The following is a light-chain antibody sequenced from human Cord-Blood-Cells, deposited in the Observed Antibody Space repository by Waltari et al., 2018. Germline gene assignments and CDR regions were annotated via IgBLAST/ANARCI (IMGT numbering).Light chain of an antibody. V-gene: IGLV3-19*01. CDR3: NSRDSSGNHLV. CDR2: GKN. CDR1: SLRSYY. J-gene: IGLJ3*02. Sequence: SSELTQDPAVSVALGQTVSITCQGDSLRSYYASWYQQKPGQAPVLVIYGKNNRPSGVPDRFSGSSSGNTASLTITGAQAEDEADYYGNSRDSSGNHLVFGGGTKLTVL.